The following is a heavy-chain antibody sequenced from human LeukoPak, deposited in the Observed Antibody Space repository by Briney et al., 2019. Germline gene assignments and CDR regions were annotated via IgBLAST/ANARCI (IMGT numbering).Heavy chain of an antibody. D-gene: IGHD3-16*01. Sequence: PGGSLRLSCATSGFTLSNAWMNWVRQTPGKGMEWVAVISYDGSNKYYADSVKGRFTISRDNSKNTLYLQMNSLRAEDTAVYYCAKGFRYDYVWGSLGVSMDVWGQGTTVTVSS. J-gene: IGHJ6*02. CDR1: GFTLSNAW. CDR3: AKGFRYDYVWGSLGVSMDV. CDR2: ISYDGSNK. V-gene: IGHV3-30*18.